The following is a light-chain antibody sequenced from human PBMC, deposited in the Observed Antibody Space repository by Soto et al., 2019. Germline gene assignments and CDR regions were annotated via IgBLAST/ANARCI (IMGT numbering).Light chain of an antibody. CDR1: QSVSSY. V-gene: IGKV3-20*01. CDR2: DAS. Sequence: EIVMTQSPGTLSLSPGERATLSCRASQSVSSYLAWYQQKPGQAPRLLISDASDRATGIPDRFSGSGSGTDFTLTISRLVHEDFAVYYCQQYGDSPVTFGPGPKVDIK. CDR3: QQYGDSPVT. J-gene: IGKJ1*01.